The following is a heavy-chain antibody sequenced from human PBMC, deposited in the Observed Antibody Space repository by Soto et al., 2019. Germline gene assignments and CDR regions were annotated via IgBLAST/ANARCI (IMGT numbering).Heavy chain of an antibody. CDR1: GFTFSSYE. J-gene: IGHJ3*02. V-gene: IGHV3-48*03. Sequence: VQLVESGGGLVQPGGSLRLSCAASGFTFSSYEMNWVRQAPGKGLEWVSYISSSGSTIYYADSVKGRFTISRDNAKNSLYLQMNSLRAEDTAVYYCARFYDFWSGYIWNDGAHAFDIWGQGTMVTVSS. D-gene: IGHD3-3*01. CDR3: ARFYDFWSGYIWNDGAHAFDI. CDR2: ISSSGSTI.